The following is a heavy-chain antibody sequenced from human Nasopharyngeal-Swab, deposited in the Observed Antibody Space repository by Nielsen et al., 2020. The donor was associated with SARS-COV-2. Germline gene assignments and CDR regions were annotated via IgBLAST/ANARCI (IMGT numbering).Heavy chain of an antibody. CDR2: ISAYNGNT. V-gene: IGHV1-18*01. Sequence: ASVKVSCKASGYSFSSYGISWVRQAPGQGLEWMGWISAYNGNTNYAQKVQGRVTMTTDTSTSTAYMELRSLRSDDTAVYYCARAPHYDYIWGSYRYTPPDDYWGQGTLVTVSS. CDR1: GYSFSSYG. CDR3: ARAPHYDYIWGSYRYTPPDDY. J-gene: IGHJ4*02. D-gene: IGHD3-16*02.